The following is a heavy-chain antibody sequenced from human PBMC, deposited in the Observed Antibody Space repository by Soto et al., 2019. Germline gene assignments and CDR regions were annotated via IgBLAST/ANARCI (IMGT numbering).Heavy chain of an antibody. V-gene: IGHV3-30*01. CDR2: IGADGTHK. Sequence: QVRLVESGGGVVQPGRSLRLSCAASGFIIPCCAIHWIRQSPGKGLEWVGVIGADGTHKYYGDSVQGRFTISRDTSQNMVFLQMDSLTAEDTALYYCARDVRVGEPDYFDDWGQGTLVSVSS. J-gene: IGHJ4*02. D-gene: IGHD1-26*01. CDR1: GFIIPCCA. CDR3: ARDVRVGEPDYFDD.